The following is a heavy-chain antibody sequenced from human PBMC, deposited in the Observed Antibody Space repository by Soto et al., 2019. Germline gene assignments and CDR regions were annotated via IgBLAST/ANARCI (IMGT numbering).Heavy chain of an antibody. V-gene: IGHV3-7*03. CDR2: IPQDGVDG. CDR3: ARDHLILPAHDFFYGSDV. J-gene: IGHJ6*02. CDR1: GFIFSMYS. Sequence: DVKLVESGGGMVQPADSLRLSCEVSGFIFSMYSMSWVRQTPGKGLEWVAKIPQDGVDGHYADAVKGRFTISRDNGKNSLYLQMNNLRAEDTAVYYCARDHLILPAHDFFYGSDVWGRGATVTVSS. D-gene: IGHD2-21*02.